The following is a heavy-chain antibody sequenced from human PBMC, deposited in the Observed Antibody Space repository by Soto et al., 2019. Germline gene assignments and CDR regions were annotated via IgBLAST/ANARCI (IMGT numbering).Heavy chain of an antibody. D-gene: IGHD3-9*01. CDR2: INHSGST. Sequence: SETLSLTCAVYGGSFSGYYWSWIRQPPGKGLEWIGEINHSGSTNYNPSLKSRVTISVDTSKNQFSLKLSSVTAADTAVYYCARVIRRYFYWLLGSYGMDVWGQGTTVTVSS. CDR3: ARVIRRYFYWLLGSYGMDV. V-gene: IGHV4-34*01. CDR1: GGSFSGYY. J-gene: IGHJ6*02.